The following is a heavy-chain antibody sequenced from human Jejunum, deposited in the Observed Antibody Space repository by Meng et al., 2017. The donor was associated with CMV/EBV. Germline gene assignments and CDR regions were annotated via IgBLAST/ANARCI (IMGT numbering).Heavy chain of an antibody. J-gene: IGHJ4*02. CDR1: FTSYW. CDR3: ARLGELRFLEWLLPFDY. V-gene: IGHV5-51*01. D-gene: IGHD3-3*01. CDR2: IYPGDSDT. Sequence: FTSYWIGWVRQMPGKGLEWMGIIYPGDSDTRYSPSFQGQVTISADKSISTAYLQWSSLKASDTAMYYCARLGELRFLEWLLPFDYWGQGTLVTVPQ.